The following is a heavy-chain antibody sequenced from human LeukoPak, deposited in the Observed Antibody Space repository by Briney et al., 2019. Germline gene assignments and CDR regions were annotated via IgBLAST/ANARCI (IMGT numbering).Heavy chain of an antibody. Sequence: SGPVLVKPTETLTLTCTVSGFSLSSTRMGVSWIRQPPGKALKWLAQIFSNDEKSYSTSLKSRLTISKDTSKSQVVLTMTNMDPVDTGTYYCTRVVRYTSSWYPNYYFDYWGQGTLVTVSS. CDR1: GFSLSSTRMG. D-gene: IGHD6-13*01. CDR2: IFSNDEK. V-gene: IGHV2-26*01. J-gene: IGHJ4*02. CDR3: TRVVRYTSSWYPNYYFDY.